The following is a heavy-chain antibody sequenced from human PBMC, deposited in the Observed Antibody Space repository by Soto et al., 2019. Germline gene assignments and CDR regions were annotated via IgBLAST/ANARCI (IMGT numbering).Heavy chain of an antibody. Sequence: ASVKVSCKASGYTFTDYFMHWVRQAPGQGLEWVGWINPNNGRTNYAQKLQGRVIMARDTSISTAYMELSGLRSDDTAVYYCAREGGPGGRWFDPWGQGTLVTVSS. CDR1: GYTFTDYF. V-gene: IGHV1-2*02. J-gene: IGHJ5*02. CDR3: AREGGPGGRWFDP. CDR2: INPNNGRT. D-gene: IGHD2-15*01.